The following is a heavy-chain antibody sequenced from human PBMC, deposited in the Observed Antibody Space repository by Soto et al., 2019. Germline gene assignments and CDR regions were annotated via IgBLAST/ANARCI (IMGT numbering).Heavy chain of an antibody. J-gene: IGHJ4*02. CDR2: IVVDSNTA. CDR1: GSTFNNFA. CDR3: ARAIKRWEVNYYFDF. D-gene: IGHD1-26*01. Sequence: QVVLLQSGAEVKEPGSSVRVSCQVSGSTFNNFAFSWVRQAPGHGPEWMGGIVVDSNTAEYSQRFQDRVTITADTSTDTLYMELGILTFEDTAVYYCARAIKRWEVNYYFDFWGQGTLVTVSS. V-gene: IGHV1-69*06.